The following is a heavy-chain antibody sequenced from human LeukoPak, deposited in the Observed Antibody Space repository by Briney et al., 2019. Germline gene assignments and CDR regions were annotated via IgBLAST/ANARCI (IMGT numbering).Heavy chain of an antibody. J-gene: IGHJ4*02. V-gene: IGHV4-59*08. Sequence: SETLSLTCSVSGGSTSSYYWSWIRQPPGKGLEWIGYIYYSGSTNYNPSLKSRVIISVDTSKNQFSLKLSSVTAADTAVYYCARHGSGSSTFGYWGQGTLVTVSS. CDR2: IYYSGST. CDR1: GGSTSSYY. D-gene: IGHD1-26*01. CDR3: ARHGSGSSTFGY.